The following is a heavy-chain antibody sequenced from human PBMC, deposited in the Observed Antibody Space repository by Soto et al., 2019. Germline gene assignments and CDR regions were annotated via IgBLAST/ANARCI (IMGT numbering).Heavy chain of an antibody. CDR3: ARNPWGVAGTDY. Sequence: EVQVVESGGGLVQPGASLRLSCAASGFTFSTFWMSWVRQAPGKGLEWVANIKPGGSEKYYVDSGKGRLTISRDDAKNSLYLQMNSLRAEDTAVYYCARNPWGVAGTDYWGQGTLVTVSS. CDR2: IKPGGSEK. J-gene: IGHJ4*02. V-gene: IGHV3-7*01. CDR1: GFTFSTFW. D-gene: IGHD6-19*01.